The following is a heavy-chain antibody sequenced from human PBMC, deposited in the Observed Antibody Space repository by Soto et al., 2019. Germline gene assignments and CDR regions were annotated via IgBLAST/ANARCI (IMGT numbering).Heavy chain of an antibody. Sequence: QVQLVQSGTEVKRPGDSVKVSCKASGYTFTGYYVHWVRQAPGQGLEWMGWINPNSGDTYLAQRFQGRVTKNRDTSIVTAYMEVRGLTSDDTAEYYCAKGGAIVAAGTRVYLYNAMDVWGQGTTVTVSS. V-gene: IGHV1-2*02. D-gene: IGHD1-26*01. CDR1: GYTFTGYY. CDR2: INPNSGDT. J-gene: IGHJ6*02. CDR3: AKGGAIVAAGTRVYLYNAMDV.